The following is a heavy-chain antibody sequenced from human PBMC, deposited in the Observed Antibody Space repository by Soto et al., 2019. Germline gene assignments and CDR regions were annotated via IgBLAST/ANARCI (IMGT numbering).Heavy chain of an antibody. Sequence: HPGGSLRLSCAASGFTFSSYAMSWVRQAPGKGLEWVSAISGSGGSTYYADSVKGRFTISRDNSKNTLYLQMNSLRAEDTAVYYCASRGIAARPGYYYYGMDVWGQGTTVTVSS. CDR1: GFTFSSYA. D-gene: IGHD6-6*01. V-gene: IGHV3-23*01. CDR3: ASRGIAARPGYYYYGMDV. J-gene: IGHJ6*02. CDR2: ISGSGGST.